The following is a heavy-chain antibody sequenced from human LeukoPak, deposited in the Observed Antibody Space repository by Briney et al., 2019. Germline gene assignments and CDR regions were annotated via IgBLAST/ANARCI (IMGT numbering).Heavy chain of an antibody. Sequence: SETLSLTRTVSGGSISSYYWSWIRQPPGKGLEWIGYIYYSGSTNYNPSLKSRVTISVDTSKNQLSLKLSSVTAADTAVYYCARSGSSWYHPVDYWGQGTLVTVSS. CDR3: ARSGSSWYHPVDY. V-gene: IGHV4-59*08. J-gene: IGHJ4*02. D-gene: IGHD6-13*01. CDR1: GGSISSYY. CDR2: IYYSGST.